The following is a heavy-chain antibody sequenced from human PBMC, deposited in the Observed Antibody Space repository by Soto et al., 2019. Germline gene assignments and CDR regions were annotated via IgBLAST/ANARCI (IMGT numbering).Heavy chain of an antibody. D-gene: IGHD1-7*01. CDR2: INGDGSST. V-gene: IGHV3-74*01. J-gene: IGHJ5*01. CDR3: AGSPGLSRISGTTLGA. CDR1: GFTFSSHW. Sequence: EVQLVESGGGLVQPGGSLRLSCAASGFTFSSHWMHWGRQAPGKGLVWVSRINGDGSSTSYAASVEGRFTISRDNAKNMLYLQVNSLRADDTAVYYCAGSPGLSRISGTTLGAWGQGTLVTVSS.